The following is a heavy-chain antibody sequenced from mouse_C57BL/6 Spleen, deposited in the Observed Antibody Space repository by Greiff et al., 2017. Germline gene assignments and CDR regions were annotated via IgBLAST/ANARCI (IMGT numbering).Heavy chain of an antibody. V-gene: IGHV5-4*01. CDR3: ARDQTGYYSNYYFDY. Sequence: EVQLVESGGGLVKPGGSLKLSCAASGFTFSSYAMSWVRQTPEKRLEWVATISDGGSYTYYPDNVKGRFTISRDNAKNNLYLQMSHLKAEDTAMYYCARDQTGYYSNYYFDYWGQGTTLTVSS. CDR2: ISDGGSYT. CDR1: GFTFSSYA. J-gene: IGHJ2*01. D-gene: IGHD2-5*01.